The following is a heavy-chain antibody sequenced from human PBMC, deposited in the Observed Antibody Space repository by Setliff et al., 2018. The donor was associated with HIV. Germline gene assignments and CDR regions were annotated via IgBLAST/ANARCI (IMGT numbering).Heavy chain of an antibody. Sequence: TLSLTCTVSGDSISSTTYYWGWIRQPPGKGLEWIGSIYPSGSAFYNPSLKSPVTMSVDTSRNQFSLKLRSVTAAETAVYYCARQIASGYWAFDSWGQGTLVTVSS. D-gene: IGHD3-3*01. CDR2: IYPSGSA. CDR1: GDSISSTTYY. CDR3: ARQIASGYWAFDS. V-gene: IGHV4-39*01. J-gene: IGHJ4*02.